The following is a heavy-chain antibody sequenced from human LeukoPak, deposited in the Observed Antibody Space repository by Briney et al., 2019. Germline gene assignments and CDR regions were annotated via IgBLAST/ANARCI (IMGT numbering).Heavy chain of an antibody. J-gene: IGHJ4*02. CDR2: IRYDGSNK. D-gene: IGHD2-2*03. V-gene: IGHV3-30*02. CDR3: AKSPLDIVVVPAAKMLGDYFDY. Sequence: GGSLRLSCAASGFTFSSYGMHRVRQAPGKGLEWVAFIRYDGSNKYYADSVKGRFTISRDNSKNTLYLQMNSLRAEDTAVYYRAKSPLDIVVVPAAKMLGDYFDYWGQGTLVTVSS. CDR1: GFTFSSYG.